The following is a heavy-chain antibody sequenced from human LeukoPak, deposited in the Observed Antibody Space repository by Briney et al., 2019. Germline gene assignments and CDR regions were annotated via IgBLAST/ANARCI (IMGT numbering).Heavy chain of an antibody. Sequence: GGSLRLSCSASGFTLSSYAMHWVRQAPGKGLEYVSAISYNGGSTYYADFVKGRFTISRDNSKNTLYLQMSSLRAEDTAVYYCVKVFGKSNFDYWGQGTLVTVSS. CDR2: ISYNGGST. CDR1: GFTLSSYA. CDR3: VKVFGKSNFDY. J-gene: IGHJ4*02. D-gene: IGHD3-3*01. V-gene: IGHV3-64D*06.